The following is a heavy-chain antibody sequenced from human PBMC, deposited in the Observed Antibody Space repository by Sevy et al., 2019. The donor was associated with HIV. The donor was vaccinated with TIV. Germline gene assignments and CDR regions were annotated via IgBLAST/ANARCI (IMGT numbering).Heavy chain of an antibody. CDR3: AKGKGPFSGRSHDY. V-gene: IGHV3-23*01. CDR1: GFSFSNYA. Sequence: GGSLRLSCAASGFSFSNYAMSWVRQAPGKGLEWVSGISANGGSGGSTYYTDSVKGRFTISRDNSTNTLYLQMNSLKAEDTAIYYCAKGKGPFSGRSHDYWGQGTLVTVSS. J-gene: IGHJ4*02. D-gene: IGHD1-26*01. CDR2: ISANGGSGGST.